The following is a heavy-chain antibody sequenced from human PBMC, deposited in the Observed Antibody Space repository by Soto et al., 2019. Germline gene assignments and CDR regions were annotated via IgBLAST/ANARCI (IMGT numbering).Heavy chain of an antibody. CDR2: IYHSGST. Sequence: LQLQESGSGLVKPSQTLSLTCAVSDGSISSGDYSWSWIGKPPGKGLEWIGYIYHSGSTYYNPSLKSRVTISVDRSKNQFSLKLSSVTAADTAVYYCARGQVVAAQHWGQGTLVTVSS. V-gene: IGHV4-30-2*01. CDR3: ARGQVVAAQH. D-gene: IGHD2-15*01. CDR1: DGSISSGDYS. J-gene: IGHJ4*02.